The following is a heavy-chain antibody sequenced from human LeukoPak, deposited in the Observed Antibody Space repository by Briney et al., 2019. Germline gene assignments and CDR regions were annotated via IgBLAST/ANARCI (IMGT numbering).Heavy chain of an antibody. Sequence: SQTLSLTCTVSGGSISSGDYYWSWIRQPPGKGLEWIGYIYYSGSTYYNPSLKSRVTISVDTSKNQFSLKLSSVAAADTAVYYCARDGFYSSGYWDFDYWGQGTLVTVSS. CDR1: GGSISSGDYY. CDR2: IYYSGST. D-gene: IGHD3-22*01. V-gene: IGHV4-30-4*01. J-gene: IGHJ4*02. CDR3: ARDGFYSSGYWDFDY.